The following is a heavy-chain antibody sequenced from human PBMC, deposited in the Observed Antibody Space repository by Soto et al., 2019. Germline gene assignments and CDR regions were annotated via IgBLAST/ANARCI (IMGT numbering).Heavy chain of an antibody. CDR1: GGTFSSYA. V-gene: IGHV1-69*12. CDR3: ARWYSYDSSGTKDYFDY. D-gene: IGHD3-22*01. J-gene: IGHJ4*02. CDR2: IIPIFGTA. Sequence: QVQLVQSGAEVKKPGSSVKVSCKASGGTFSSYAISWVRQAPGQGLEWMGGIIPIFGTANYAQKFQGRVTITAEEYQSTAYMELSSLRSEDTDVYYCARWYSYDSSGTKDYFDYWGQGTLVTVSS.